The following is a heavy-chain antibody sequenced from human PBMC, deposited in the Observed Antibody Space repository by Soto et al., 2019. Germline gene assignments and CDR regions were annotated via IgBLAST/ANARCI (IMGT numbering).Heavy chain of an antibody. Sequence: EVQLVGSGGGLVKPGGSLRLSCAFTFSTYSLNWVRQAPGKGLEWVSSISSSSSYIKYADSVKGRFTISRDNAKNSLYLQMNSLRAEDTAVYYCARDQGGSYDSWFVPWGQGTLLTVSS. CDR2: ISSSSSYI. J-gene: IGHJ5*02. CDR3: ARDQGGSYDSWFVP. V-gene: IGHV3-21*01. CDR1: TFSTYS. D-gene: IGHD1-26*01.